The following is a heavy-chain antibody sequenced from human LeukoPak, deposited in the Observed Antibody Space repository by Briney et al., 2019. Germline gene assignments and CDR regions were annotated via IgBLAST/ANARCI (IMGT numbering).Heavy chain of an antibody. CDR3: ARDRRSGSPYYYYYGMDV. J-gene: IGHJ6*04. CDR1: GSAFTSYG. D-gene: IGHD3-10*01. CDR2: RNVYNGNA. V-gene: IGHV1-18*04. Sequence: ASVKLSCKASGSAFTSYGISWVRQAPGQGLEWVGWRNVYNGNANYEQKLQGRVTMTTDTSTSTAYMELRSLRSDDTAVYYCARDRRSGSPYYYYYGMDVWGKGNTATVSS.